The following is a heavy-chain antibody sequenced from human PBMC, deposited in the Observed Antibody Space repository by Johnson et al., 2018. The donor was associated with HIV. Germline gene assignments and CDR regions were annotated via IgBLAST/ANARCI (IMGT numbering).Heavy chain of an antibody. Sequence: VQLVESGGGLVKPGGSLRLSCAASGFTFSNAWMNWVRQAPGKGLQWVGRIKSKPDGGSEDYAAPVKDRFTISRDDSKNTLYLQMNSLKTEDTAVYYCTTDRGGEIAVAGPDAFDIWGQGTMVTVSS. CDR1: GFTFSNAW. D-gene: IGHD6-19*01. CDR3: TTDRGGEIAVAGPDAFDI. J-gene: IGHJ3*02. CDR2: IKSKPDGGSE. V-gene: IGHV3-15*01.